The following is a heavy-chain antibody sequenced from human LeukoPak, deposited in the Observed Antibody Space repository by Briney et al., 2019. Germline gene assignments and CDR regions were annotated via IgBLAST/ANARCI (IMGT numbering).Heavy chain of an antibody. D-gene: IGHD3-16*02. Sequence: PSETLSLTCTVSGGSISSYYWSWIRQPAGKGLEWIGRIYTSGSSNYNPSLKSRVTISVDTSKNQFSLKLSSVTAADTAVYYCARVGSVYVWGSYRSNWFDPWGQGTLVTVSS. J-gene: IGHJ5*02. CDR3: ARVGSVYVWGSYRSNWFDP. CDR2: IYTSGSS. V-gene: IGHV4-4*07. CDR1: GGSISSYY.